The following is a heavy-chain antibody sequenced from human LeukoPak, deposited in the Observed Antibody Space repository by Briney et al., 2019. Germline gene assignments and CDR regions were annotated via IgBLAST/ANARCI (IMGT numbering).Heavy chain of an antibody. CDR2: IYSGGST. CDR3: ARSNYGSGSYYSLRWFDP. D-gene: IGHD3-10*01. V-gene: IGHV3-53*01. Sequence: PGGSLRLSCAASGFTVSGNYMSWVRQAPGKGLEWVSVIYSGGSTYYADSVKGRFTISRDNSKNTLYLQMNSLRAEDTAVYYCARSNYGSGSYYSLRWFDPWGQGTLVTVSS. J-gene: IGHJ5*02. CDR1: GFTVSGNY.